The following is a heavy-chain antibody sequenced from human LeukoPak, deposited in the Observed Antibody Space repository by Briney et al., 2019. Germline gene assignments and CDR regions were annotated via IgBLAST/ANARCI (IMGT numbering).Heavy chain of an antibody. D-gene: IGHD5-12*01. Sequence: GRSLRLSCAASGITFSRSAMHWVRQAPGQGLEWVAIISYDGTNKYYLDSVKGRFTISRDNSKNTLYLQMDSLRAEDTAVYYCTRGTVPGLATTYGTYFDSWGQGTLVTVSS. V-gene: IGHV3-30*04. CDR3: TRGTVPGLATTYGTYFDS. CDR2: ISYDGTNK. J-gene: IGHJ4*02. CDR1: GITFSRSA.